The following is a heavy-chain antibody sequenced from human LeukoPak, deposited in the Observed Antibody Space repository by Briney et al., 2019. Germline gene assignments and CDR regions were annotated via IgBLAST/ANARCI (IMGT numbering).Heavy chain of an antibody. Sequence: GASVKVSCKVSGYTLTELSMNWVRQAPGKGLEWMGGFDPEDGETIYAQKFQGRVTMTEDTSTNTAYMELSSLRSEDTAVYYCATGDIVVVVAGLFDYWGQGTLVTVSS. J-gene: IGHJ4*02. CDR3: ATGDIVVVVAGLFDY. D-gene: IGHD2-15*01. V-gene: IGHV1-24*01. CDR1: GYTLTELS. CDR2: FDPEDGET.